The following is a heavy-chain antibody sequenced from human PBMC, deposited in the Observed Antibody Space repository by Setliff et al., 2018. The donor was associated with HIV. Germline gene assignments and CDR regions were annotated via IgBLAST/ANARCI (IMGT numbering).Heavy chain of an antibody. CDR1: GFTFSSYS. Sequence: QPGGSLRLSCAASGFTFSSYSMNWVRQAPGKGLEWVSHISKSSSTIYYADSVKGRFTISRDNAKNSLYLQMNSLRAEDTAVYYCARDPYCSGGSCYNEKDVWGKGTTVTVSS. D-gene: IGHD2-15*01. CDR3: ARDPYCSGGSCYNEKDV. CDR2: ISKSSSTI. J-gene: IGHJ6*04. V-gene: IGHV3-48*01.